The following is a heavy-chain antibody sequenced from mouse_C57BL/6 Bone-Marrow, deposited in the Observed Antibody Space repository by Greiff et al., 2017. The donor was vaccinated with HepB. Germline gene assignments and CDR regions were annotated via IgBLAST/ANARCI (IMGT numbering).Heavy chain of an antibody. CDR1: GFTFSDYG. CDR2: ISSGSSTI. D-gene: IGHD1-1*01. CDR3: AREFYYYGDY. J-gene: IGHJ2*01. V-gene: IGHV5-17*01. Sequence: EVKLMESGGGLVKPGGSLKLSCAASGFTFSDYGMHWVRQAPEKGLEWVAYISSGSSTIYYADTVKGRFTISRDNAKNTLFLQMTSLRSEDTAMYYCAREFYYYGDYWGQGTTLTVSS.